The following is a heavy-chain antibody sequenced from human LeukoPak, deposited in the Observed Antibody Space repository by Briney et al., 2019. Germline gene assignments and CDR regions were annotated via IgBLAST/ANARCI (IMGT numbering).Heavy chain of an antibody. CDR1: GFTFSSYS. J-gene: IGHJ6*02. D-gene: IGHD6-19*01. Sequence: GGSLRLSCAASGFTFSSYSMNWVRQAPGKGLEWVSSISSSSSYIYYADSVKGRFTISRDNAKNSLYLQMNSLRAEDTAVYYCARDQPVPYSSGWYNGYGMDVWGQGTTVTVSS. CDR3: ARDQPVPYSSGWYNGYGMDV. CDR2: ISSSSSYI. V-gene: IGHV3-21*01.